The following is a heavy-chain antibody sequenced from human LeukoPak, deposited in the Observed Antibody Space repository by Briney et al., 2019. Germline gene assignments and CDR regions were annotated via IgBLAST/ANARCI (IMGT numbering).Heavy chain of an antibody. CDR1: GGSISSSSYY. Sequence: SETLSLTCTASGGSISSSSYYWGWIRQPPGKGLEWIGSIYYSGSTYYNPSLKSRVTISGDTSKNQFSLKLSSVTAADTAVYYCARDLVVSGSFYWGQGTLVTVSS. V-gene: IGHV4-39*07. J-gene: IGHJ4*02. CDR2: IYYSGST. D-gene: IGHD3-10*01. CDR3: ARDLVVSGSFY.